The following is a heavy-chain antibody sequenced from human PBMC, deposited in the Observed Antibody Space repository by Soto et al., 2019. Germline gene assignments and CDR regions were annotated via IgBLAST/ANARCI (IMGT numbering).Heavy chain of an antibody. D-gene: IGHD3-10*01. CDR2: FNPIFETA. Sequence: QVQLVQSGAEVKKPGSSVKVSCKASGGTLSSYAISWVRQAPGQGLEWMGGFNPIFETANYAQKFQGRVTITADESTNTAYMELSSLRSEDTAVYYCTSGITLIRGVIPPGYYYGMDVWGQGTTVAVSS. CDR1: GGTLSSYA. J-gene: IGHJ6*02. CDR3: TSGITLIRGVIPPGYYYGMDV. V-gene: IGHV1-69*01.